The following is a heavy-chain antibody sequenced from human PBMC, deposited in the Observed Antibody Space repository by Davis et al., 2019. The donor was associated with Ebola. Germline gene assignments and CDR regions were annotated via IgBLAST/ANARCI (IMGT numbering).Heavy chain of an antibody. CDR3: ASDFIVTEDY. J-gene: IGHJ4*02. Sequence: GGSLRLSCVVSGFTFSSYAMSWVRQAPGKGLEWVSAISGSGDSTYYADSVKGRFTISRDNSKNTLFLQMDSLRAEDTAVYYCASDFIVTEDYWGQGTLVTVSS. CDR2: ISGSGDST. CDR1: GFTFSSYA. D-gene: IGHD3-3*01. V-gene: IGHV3-23*01.